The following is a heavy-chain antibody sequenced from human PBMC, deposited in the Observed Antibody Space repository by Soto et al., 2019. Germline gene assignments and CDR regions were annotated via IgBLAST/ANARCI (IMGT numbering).Heavy chain of an antibody. CDR3: ASLYCSGGSCYAWFDP. Sequence: QVQLQESGPGLVKPSETLSLTCTVSGGSVSSGSYYWSWIRQPPGKGLEWIGYIYYSGSTNYNPSRKSLFPISVDTSNNQFSLKLSSVTAADTAVYYCASLYCSGGSCYAWFDPWGQGTLVTVSS. J-gene: IGHJ5*02. D-gene: IGHD2-15*01. CDR1: GGSVSSGSYY. V-gene: IGHV4-61*01. CDR2: IYYSGST.